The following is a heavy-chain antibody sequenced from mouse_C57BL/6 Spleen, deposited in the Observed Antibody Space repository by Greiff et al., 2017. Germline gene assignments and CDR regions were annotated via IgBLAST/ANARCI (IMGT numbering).Heavy chain of an antibody. CDR3: ARTDYYGSSPAWFAY. D-gene: IGHD1-1*01. CDR2: IYPGSGST. CDR1: GYTFTSYW. V-gene: IGHV1-55*01. J-gene: IGHJ3*01. Sequence: VQLQQPGAELVKPGASVKMSYKASGYTFTSYWITWVKQRPGQGLEWIGDIYPGSGSTNYNEKFKSKATLTVDTSSSTAYMQLSSLTSEDSAVYYCARTDYYGSSPAWFAYWGQGTLVTVSA.